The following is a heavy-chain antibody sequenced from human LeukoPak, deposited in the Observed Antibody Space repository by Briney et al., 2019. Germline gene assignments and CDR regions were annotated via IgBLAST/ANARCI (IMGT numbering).Heavy chain of an antibody. V-gene: IGHV1-2*02. J-gene: IGHJ5*02. CDR2: INPNSGGT. CDR1: GGPFSSYA. D-gene: IGHD2-2*01. Sequence: GSSVKVSFKASGGPFSSYAISWVRPAPGQGLEYMGWINPNSGGTNYAQKFQGRVTMTRDTSISTAYMELSSLRSDDTAMYYCARVHWRPATHWFDPWGQGTLVTVSS. CDR3: ARVHWRPATHWFDP.